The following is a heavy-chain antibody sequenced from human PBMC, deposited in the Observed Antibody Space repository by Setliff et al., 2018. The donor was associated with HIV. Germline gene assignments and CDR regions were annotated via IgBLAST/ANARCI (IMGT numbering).Heavy chain of an antibody. CDR3: ARGKTWLRFLDY. J-gene: IGHJ4*02. CDR1: GDTFNNYG. Sequence: ASVKVSCKASGDTFNNYGISWVRQAPGQGLVWMGWINTHSGYTNYAQNVQGRVTMTMDTSTSTAYIELRSLKSDDTAVYYCARGKTWLRFLDYWGQGTLVTVSS. V-gene: IGHV1-18*01. D-gene: IGHD5-12*01. CDR2: INTHSGYT.